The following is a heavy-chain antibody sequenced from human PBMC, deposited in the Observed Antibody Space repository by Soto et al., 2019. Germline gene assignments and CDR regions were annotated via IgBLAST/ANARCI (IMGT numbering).Heavy chain of an antibody. D-gene: IGHD3-16*01. CDR3: ARGNPFNYAGFDV. CDR1: GYTFSDFD. V-gene: IGHV1-8*01. CDR2: MNAKSGDT. J-gene: IGHJ6*01. Sequence: QAHLEQSGAEVKRPGDSVKVSCKASGYTFSDFDINRLRQASGQGPEWMGWMNAKSGDTFFAQRFQGKFNMTLDTSLSTAYMEVGSLTSDDTAMYYCARGNPFNYAGFDVWGQGPTVAVSS.